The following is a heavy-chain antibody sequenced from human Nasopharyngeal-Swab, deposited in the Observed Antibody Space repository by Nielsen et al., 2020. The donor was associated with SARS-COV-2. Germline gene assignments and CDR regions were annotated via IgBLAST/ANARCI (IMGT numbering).Heavy chain of an antibody. CDR1: GYTFTGYY. Sequence: ASVKVSCKASGYTFTGYYMHWVRQAPGQGLEWMGWINPNSGGTNYAQKFQGRVTMTRDTPISTAYMELSRLRSDDTAVYYCARSGLDIVVVPAAQNLDYWGQGTLVTVSS. CDR2: INPNSGGT. D-gene: IGHD2-2*03. V-gene: IGHV1-2*02. J-gene: IGHJ4*02. CDR3: ARSGLDIVVVPAAQNLDY.